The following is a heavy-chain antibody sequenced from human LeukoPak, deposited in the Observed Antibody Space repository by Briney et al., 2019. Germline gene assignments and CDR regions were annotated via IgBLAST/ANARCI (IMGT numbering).Heavy chain of an antibody. CDR3: AKSPPGYYYDSSGYYSDY. D-gene: IGHD3-22*01. V-gene: IGHV3-23*01. Sequence: GGSLRLSCAASGFVFSSYAMSWVRQAPGKGLEWVSAISGSGGSTYYADSVKGRFTISRDNSKNTLYLQMNSLRAEDTAVYYCAKSPPGYYYDSSGYYSDYWGQGTLVTVSS. CDR2: ISGSGGST. J-gene: IGHJ4*02. CDR1: GFVFSSYA.